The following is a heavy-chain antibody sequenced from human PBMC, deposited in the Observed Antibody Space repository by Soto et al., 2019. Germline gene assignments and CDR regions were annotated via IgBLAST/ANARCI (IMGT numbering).Heavy chain of an antibody. CDR2: ISAYNGNT. J-gene: IGHJ4*02. CDR3: ARDYDILTGYYNFDY. D-gene: IGHD3-9*01. CDR1: SYTFTSYG. Sequence: ASVKVSCKASSYTFTSYGISWVRQAPGQGLEWMGWISAYNGNTNYAQKLQGRVTMTTDTSTSTAYMELRSLRSDDTAVYYCARDYDILTGYYNFDYWGQGTLVTVSS. V-gene: IGHV1-18*01.